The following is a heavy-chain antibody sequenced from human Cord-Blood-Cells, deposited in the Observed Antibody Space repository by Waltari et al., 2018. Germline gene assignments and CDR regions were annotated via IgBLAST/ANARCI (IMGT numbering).Heavy chain of an antibody. Sequence: QVQLVESGGGVVQPGRSLRLSCAASGFTFSSYGMHWVRQATGKGLEWVAVIWYDGSNKYYADSVKGRFTISRDNSKNTLYLQMNSLRAEDTAVYYCAREGGRYSSSWYYFDYWGQGTLVTVSS. J-gene: IGHJ4*02. CDR2: IWYDGSNK. CDR3: AREGGRYSSSWYYFDY. V-gene: IGHV3-33*01. D-gene: IGHD6-13*01. CDR1: GFTFSSYG.